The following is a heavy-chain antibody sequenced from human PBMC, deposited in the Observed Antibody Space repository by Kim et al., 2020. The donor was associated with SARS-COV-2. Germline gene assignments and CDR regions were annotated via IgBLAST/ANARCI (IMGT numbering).Heavy chain of an antibody. CDR3: ARDPGRRPGVEYGYCSSTSCPYRPYNWFDP. V-gene: IGHV4-39*07. J-gene: IGHJ5*02. Sequence: SETLSLTCTVSGGSISSSSYYWGWIRQPPGKGLEWIGSIYYSGSTYYNPSLKSRVTISVDTSKNQFSLKLSSVTAADTAVYYCARDPGRRPGVEYGYCSSTSCPYRPYNWFDPWGQGTLVTVSS. D-gene: IGHD2-2*01. CDR2: IYYSGST. CDR1: GGSISSSSYY.